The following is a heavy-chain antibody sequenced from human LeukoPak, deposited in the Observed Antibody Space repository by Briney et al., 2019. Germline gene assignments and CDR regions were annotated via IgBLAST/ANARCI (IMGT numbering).Heavy chain of an antibody. CDR1: GYTFTSYD. Sequence: ASVKVSCKASGYTFTSYDINWVRQATGQGLEWMGWMNPNSGNTGYAQKFQGRVTMTRNTSISTAYMELSSLRSEDTAVYYCARCIGSSYYYYYHGMDVWGQGTTVTVSS. V-gene: IGHV1-8*01. D-gene: IGHD6-13*01. CDR3: ARCIGSSYYYYYHGMDV. CDR2: MNPNSGNT. J-gene: IGHJ6*02.